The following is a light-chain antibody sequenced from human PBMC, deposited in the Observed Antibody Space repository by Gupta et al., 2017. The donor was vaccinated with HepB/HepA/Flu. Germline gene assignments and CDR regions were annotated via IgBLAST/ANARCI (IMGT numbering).Light chain of an antibody. Sequence: NFMLPQPHSVSESPGKTVTISCTRSSGSIARNYVQWYQQRPGSAPTTVVYEDNQRPSGVPDRFSGSIDSSSNSASLTISGLKTEDEADYYCQSYDSSNVVFGGGTKLTVL. V-gene: IGLV6-57*03. J-gene: IGLJ2*01. CDR1: SGSIARNY. CDR3: QSYDSSNVV. CDR2: EDN.